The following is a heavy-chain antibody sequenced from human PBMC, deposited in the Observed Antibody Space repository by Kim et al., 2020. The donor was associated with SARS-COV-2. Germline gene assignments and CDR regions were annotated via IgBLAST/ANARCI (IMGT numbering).Heavy chain of an antibody. Sequence: ASVKVSCKVSGYTLTELSMHWVRQAPGKGLEWMGGFDPEDGETIYAQKFQGRVTMTEDTSTDTAYMELSSLRSEDTAVYYCATATMSGITVTNFYYYYGMDVLGQGTTVTVSS. CDR3: ATATMSGITVTNFYYYYGMDV. D-gene: IGHD4-17*01. CDR2: FDPEDGET. CDR1: GYTLTELS. J-gene: IGHJ6*02. V-gene: IGHV1-24*01.